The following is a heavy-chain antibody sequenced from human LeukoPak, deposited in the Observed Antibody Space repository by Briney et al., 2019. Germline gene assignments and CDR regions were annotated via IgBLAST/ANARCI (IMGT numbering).Heavy chain of an antibody. D-gene: IGHD2-8*01. Sequence: GGSLRLSCAASGFTVSSNDMSWVRQAPGKGLEWVAVIWYDGSNKYYADSVKGRFTISRDNSKNTLYLQMNSLRAEDTAVYYCARDGMVYAIRDYYYYGMDVWGQGTTVTVSS. V-gene: IGHV3-33*08. J-gene: IGHJ6*02. CDR2: IWYDGSNK. CDR1: GFTVSSND. CDR3: ARDGMVYAIRDYYYYGMDV.